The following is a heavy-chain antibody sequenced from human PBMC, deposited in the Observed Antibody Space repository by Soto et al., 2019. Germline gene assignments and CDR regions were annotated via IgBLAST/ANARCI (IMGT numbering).Heavy chain of an antibody. Sequence: GGSLRLSCAASGFTFSSYAMSWVRQAPGKGLEWVSAISGSGGSTYYAESVKGRFTISRDNSKNTLYLQMNSLRAEDTAVYYCAKQGYDILTGYYPPDYWGQGTLVTVSS. CDR2: ISGSGGST. CDR1: GFTFSSYA. V-gene: IGHV3-23*01. CDR3: AKQGYDILTGYYPPDY. D-gene: IGHD3-9*01. J-gene: IGHJ4*02.